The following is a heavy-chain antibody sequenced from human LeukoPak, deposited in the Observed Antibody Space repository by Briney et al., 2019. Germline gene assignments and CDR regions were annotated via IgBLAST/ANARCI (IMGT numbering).Heavy chain of an antibody. CDR1: GYSISSGYY. V-gene: IGHV4-38-2*02. J-gene: IGHJ4*02. CDR3: ARGSGMVRGVIPSKTFDY. D-gene: IGHD3-10*01. Sequence: KSSETLSLTCTVSGYSISSGYYWGWIRQPPGKGLEWIGSTYHSGSTYYNPSLKSRVTISVDTTKNHFSLKLSSVTAADTAVYYCARGSGMVRGVIPSKTFDYWGQGTMVTVSS. CDR2: TYHSGST.